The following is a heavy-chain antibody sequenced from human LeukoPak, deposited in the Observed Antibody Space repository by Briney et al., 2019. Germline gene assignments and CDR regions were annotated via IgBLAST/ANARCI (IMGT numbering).Heavy chain of an antibody. CDR1: GFTFSSYA. CDR3: ARDQDYYDSSDY. J-gene: IGHJ4*02. V-gene: IGHV3-23*01. Sequence: GGSLRLSCAASGFTFSSYAMSWVRQAPGKGLEWVSAISGSGGSTYYADSVKGRFTISRDNSKNTLYLQMNSLRDEDTAVYYCARDQDYYDSSDYWGQGTLVTVSS. CDR2: ISGSGGST. D-gene: IGHD3-22*01.